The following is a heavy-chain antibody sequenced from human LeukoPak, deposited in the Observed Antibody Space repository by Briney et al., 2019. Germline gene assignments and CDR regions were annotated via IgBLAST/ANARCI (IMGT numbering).Heavy chain of an antibody. J-gene: IGHJ4*02. D-gene: IGHD5-12*01. V-gene: IGHV3-11*01. Sequence: GGSLRLSCAASGFTFSDYYMSWIRQAPGKGLEWVSYISSSGSTIYYADSVKGRFTISRDNAKNSLYLQMNSLRAEDTAVYYCARDRWLQFFGDSDFDYWGQGTLVTVST. CDR2: ISSSGSTI. CDR1: GFTFSDYY. CDR3: ARDRWLQFFGDSDFDY.